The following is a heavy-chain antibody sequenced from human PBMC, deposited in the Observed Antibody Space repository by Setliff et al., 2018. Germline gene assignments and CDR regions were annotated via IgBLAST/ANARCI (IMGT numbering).Heavy chain of an antibody. CDR2: INPRAGTT. CDR3: AREGVDTRSSTDYRYYMDV. CDR1: GYTFTNYY. D-gene: IGHD5-18*01. V-gene: IGHV1-46*04. Sequence: ASVKVSCKASGYTFTNYYINWVRQAPGQGLEWMGIINPRAGTTSYAQKLQGRVTMTRDTSTNTVYMELSSLRSEDTAVYYCAREGVDTRSSTDYRYYMDVWGQGTTVTVSS. J-gene: IGHJ6*03.